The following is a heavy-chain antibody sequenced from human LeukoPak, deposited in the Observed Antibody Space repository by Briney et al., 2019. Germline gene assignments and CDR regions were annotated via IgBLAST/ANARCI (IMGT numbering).Heavy chain of an antibody. Sequence: AVTLSFSRAASTFTISNYSMRWHRQAPGKVLKWVINTKRGRSEKYYKDSVKGRFTSSRDNAKNSLYLQMNSLRAEDTAAYYCARWRHYSYSGSYFFDYWGQGTLVTVSS. J-gene: IGHJ4*02. V-gene: IGHV3-7*01. CDR3: ARWRHYSYSGSYFFDY. CDR1: TFTISNYS. D-gene: IGHD1-26*01. CDR2: TKRGRSEK.